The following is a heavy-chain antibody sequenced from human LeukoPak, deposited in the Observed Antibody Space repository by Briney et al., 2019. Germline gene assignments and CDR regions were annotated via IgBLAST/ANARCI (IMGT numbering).Heavy chain of an antibody. CDR2: INHSGST. J-gene: IGHJ4*02. CDR3: ARFRGRAAHG. V-gene: IGHV4-34*01. Sequence: SETLSLTCAVYGGSFSGYYWSWIRQPPGKGLEWIGEINHSGSTNYNPSLKSRVTISVDTSKNQFSLKLSSVTAADTAVYYCARFRGRAAHGWGQGTLVTVSS. D-gene: IGHD6-25*01. CDR1: GGSFSGYY.